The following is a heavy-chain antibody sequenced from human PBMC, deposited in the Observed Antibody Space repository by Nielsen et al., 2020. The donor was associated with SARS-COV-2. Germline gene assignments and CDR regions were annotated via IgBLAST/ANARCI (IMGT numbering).Heavy chain of an antibody. CDR2: FDPENGER. Sequence: VRQMPGKGLEWIGSFDPENGERLYAQKFQGRVTVTEDTSTDTGYMELSSLTSEDTAFYYCTTSGPIYYYDSGGYSRFDYWGQGSVVTVSS. CDR3: TTSGPIYYYDSGGYSRFDY. D-gene: IGHD3-22*01. V-gene: IGHV1-24*01. J-gene: IGHJ4*02.